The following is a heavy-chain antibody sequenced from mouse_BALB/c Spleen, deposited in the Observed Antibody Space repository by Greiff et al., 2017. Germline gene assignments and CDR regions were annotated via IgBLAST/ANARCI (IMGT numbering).Heavy chain of an antibody. CDR3: ARSGDYYAMDY. CDR1: GYTFTDYA. V-gene: IGHV1S137*01. Sequence: VQLVESGAELVRPGVSVKISCKGSGYTFTDYAMHWVKQSHAKSLEWIGVISTYYGDASYNQKFKGKATMTVDKSSSTAYMELARLTSEDSAIYYCARSGDYYAMDYWGQGTSVTVSS. CDR2: ISTYYGDA. J-gene: IGHJ4*01. D-gene: IGHD3-1*01.